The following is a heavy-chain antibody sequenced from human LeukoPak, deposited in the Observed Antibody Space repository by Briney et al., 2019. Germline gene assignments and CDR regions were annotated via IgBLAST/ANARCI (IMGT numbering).Heavy chain of an antibody. D-gene: IGHD3-10*01. Sequence: SETLSLTCTVSGGSISTYYWSWIRQPVGKGLEWIGHIKTSGSTHYNPSLRSRITMSVDTSKNQFSLNLSSVTAADTAVCYCAKVAKYYYGSETYFFFEDWGQGTLVTVSS. V-gene: IGHV4-4*07. CDR3: AKVAKYYYGSETYFFFED. CDR1: GGSISTYY. CDR2: IKTSGST. J-gene: IGHJ4*02.